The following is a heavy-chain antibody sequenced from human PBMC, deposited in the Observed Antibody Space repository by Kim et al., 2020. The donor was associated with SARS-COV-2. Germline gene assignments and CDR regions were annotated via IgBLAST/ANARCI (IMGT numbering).Heavy chain of an antibody. D-gene: IGHD2-15*01. CDR3: AKGIDIVVVVAATGEAWFDP. V-gene: IGHV4-34*01. CDR2: INYSGRT. Sequence: SETLSLTCAVYGGSFSGYYWSWIRQPPGKGLEWIGEINYSGRTTSNPSLKSRVTISVDTSKNQFSLKLSSVTAAYTAVYSCAKGIDIVVVVAATGEAWFDPWGQGTLVTVSS. CDR1: GGSFSGYY. J-gene: IGHJ5*02.